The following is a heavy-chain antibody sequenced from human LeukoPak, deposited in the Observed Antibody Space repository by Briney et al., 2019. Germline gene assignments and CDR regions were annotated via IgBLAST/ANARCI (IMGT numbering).Heavy chain of an antibody. D-gene: IGHD6-19*01. Sequence: SETLSLTCTVSGASISSWYWSWIRQPPGKGLEWIGNIHGSGNTNYNPSLKSRLSMSLDSSRNQFSLNLTSVTAADTATYYCARETMLAGFASGLGFNYWGQGILVIVSS. V-gene: IGHV4-59*01. J-gene: IGHJ4*02. CDR3: ARETMLAGFASGLGFNY. CDR1: GASISSWY. CDR2: IHGSGNT.